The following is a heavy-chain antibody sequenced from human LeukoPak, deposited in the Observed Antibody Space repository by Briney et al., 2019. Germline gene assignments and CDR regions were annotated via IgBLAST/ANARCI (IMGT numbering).Heavy chain of an antibody. CDR2: IYSGGST. CDR3: AGGAAYGDSQFDP. V-gene: IGHV3-66*01. D-gene: IGHD4-17*01. CDR1: GFTVSSNY. Sequence: GGSLRLSRAASGFTVSSNYVSWVRPAPGEGLEWGSVIYSGGSTYYEDSVKGRFTITRDNSKNTLYLQKNSLRAEDTAVYYCAGGAAYGDSQFDPWGQGTLVTVSS. J-gene: IGHJ5*02.